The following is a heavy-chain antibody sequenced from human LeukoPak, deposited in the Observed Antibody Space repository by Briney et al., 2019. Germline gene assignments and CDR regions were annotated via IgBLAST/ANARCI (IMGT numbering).Heavy chain of an antibody. CDR3: AGGYDSSGNELDY. Sequence: NPSETLSLTCAVYGGSFSGYYWGWIRQPPGKGLEWIGSIYSSGSTYYNPSLKSRVTISVDTSNNQFSLKLSSVTAADTAVYYCAGGYDSSGNELDYWGQGTLVTVSS. J-gene: IGHJ4*02. D-gene: IGHD3-22*01. V-gene: IGHV4-34*01. CDR2: IYSSGST. CDR1: GGSFSGYY.